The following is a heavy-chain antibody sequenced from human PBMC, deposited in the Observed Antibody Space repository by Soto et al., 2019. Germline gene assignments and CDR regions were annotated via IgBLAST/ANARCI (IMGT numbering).Heavy chain of an antibody. CDR2: INPNSGGT. CDR1: GYTFTGYY. D-gene: IGHD3-10*01. Sequence: ASVKVSCKASGYTFTGYYMHWVRQAPGQGLEWMGWINPNSGGTNYAQKFQGWVTMTRDTSISTAYMELSRLRSDDTAVYYCARGGVLLWFGELLSDAFDIWGQGTMVTVSS. V-gene: IGHV1-2*04. CDR3: ARGGVLLWFGELLSDAFDI. J-gene: IGHJ3*02.